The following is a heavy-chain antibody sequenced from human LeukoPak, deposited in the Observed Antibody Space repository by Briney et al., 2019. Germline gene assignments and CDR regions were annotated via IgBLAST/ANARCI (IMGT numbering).Heavy chain of an antibody. Sequence: GGSLRLSCAASGFTFSTYWMSWVRQAPGKGLEWVATIKHDGSEKYYVDSVKGRFTISRDNAKNSLYLQMNNLRAEDTALYHCARADSNGWISDYWGQGTLVTVSS. J-gene: IGHJ4*02. CDR2: IKHDGSEK. V-gene: IGHV3-7*03. CDR1: GFTFSTYW. D-gene: IGHD6-19*01. CDR3: ARADSNGWISDY.